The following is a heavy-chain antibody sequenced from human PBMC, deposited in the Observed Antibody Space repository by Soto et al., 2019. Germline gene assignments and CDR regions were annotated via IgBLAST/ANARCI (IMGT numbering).Heavy chain of an antibody. V-gene: IGHV3-15*01. CDR1: GLALSNAR. CDR3: TTDYGWAFGI. J-gene: IGHJ3*02. Sequence: EVQLVASGGGLVKPGESLRLSCAGSGLALSNARMTWVRQSPGKGLEWVGRIQPKGDGWTADYPAAVRGRFTISRDNSKNTLYLQLNSLRTEDTAVYYCTTDYGWAFGIWGQGTMVTVSS. D-gene: IGHD4-17*01. CDR2: IQPKGDGWTA.